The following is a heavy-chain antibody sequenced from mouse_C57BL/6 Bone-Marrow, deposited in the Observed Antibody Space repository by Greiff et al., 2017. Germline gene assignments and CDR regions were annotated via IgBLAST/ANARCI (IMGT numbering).Heavy chain of an antibody. CDR2: ISYSGST. J-gene: IGHJ1*03. CDR3: ARENYYYGSSYGWYFDV. V-gene: IGHV3-8*01. Sequence: EVQLQQSGPGLAKPSQTLSLTCSVTDYSITSDYWNWIRKFPGNKLEYMGYISYSGSTYYNPSPKSRISITRNTSKNQYYLQLNSVTTEDTATYYCARENYYYGSSYGWYFDVWGTGTTVTVSS. CDR1: DYSITSDY. D-gene: IGHD1-1*01.